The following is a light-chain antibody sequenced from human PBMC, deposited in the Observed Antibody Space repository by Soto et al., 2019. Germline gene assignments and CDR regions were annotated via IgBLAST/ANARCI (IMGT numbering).Light chain of an antibody. Sequence: DIQLTQSPSVLPASXGERLTITCXASQGISNYLAWYQQRPGKAPKLLIYAASTLQSGVPSSFSGSGSGTEFTLTISSLQPEDFATYYCQQLNSYPITFGQGTRLEIK. CDR3: QQLNSYPIT. CDR2: AAS. V-gene: IGKV1-9*01. CDR1: QGISNY. J-gene: IGKJ5*01.